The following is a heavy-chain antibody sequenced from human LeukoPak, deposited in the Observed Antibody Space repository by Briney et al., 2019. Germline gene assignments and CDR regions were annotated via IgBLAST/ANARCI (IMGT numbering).Heavy chain of an antibody. CDR1: GYTFSTYY. CDR2: IDPSGGST. D-gene: IGHD2-15*01. J-gene: IGHJ3*02. CDR3: ARTPHYCSGGSCYFDVFDI. V-gene: IGHV1-46*01. Sequence: GASVKDSCKASGYTFSTYYMHWVRQAPGQGLEWMGVIDPSGGSTNYARKFQGRVTMTGETSTSTVYMELSSLRSEDTAVYYCARTPHYCSGGSCYFDVFDIWGQGKMVTVSS.